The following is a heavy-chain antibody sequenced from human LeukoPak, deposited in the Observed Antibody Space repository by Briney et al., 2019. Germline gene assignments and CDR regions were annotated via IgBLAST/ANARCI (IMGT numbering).Heavy chain of an antibody. V-gene: IGHV3-9*01. CDR3: AKDKLDIVATITIGYFDY. CDR1: GFTFDDYA. CDR2: ISWNSGSI. J-gene: IGHJ4*02. Sequence: PGRSLRLSCAASGFTFDDYAMHWVRQAPGKGLEWVSGISWNSGSIGYADSVKGRFTISRDNAKNSLYLQMNSLGAEDTALYYCAKDKLDIVATITIGYFDYWGQGTLVTVSS. D-gene: IGHD5-12*01.